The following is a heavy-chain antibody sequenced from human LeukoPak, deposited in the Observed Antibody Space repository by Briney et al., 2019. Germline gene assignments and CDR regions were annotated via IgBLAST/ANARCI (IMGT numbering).Heavy chain of an antibody. CDR1: GFTFTSSA. CDR2: IVVGSGNT. CDR3: AADRWQQLVSWHAFDI. V-gene: IGHV1-58*01. Sequence: TVKVSCTAYGFTFTSSALQWVRQPRGQGLEWIGWIVVGSGNTNYAQKFQERVTITRDMSTSTAYMELSSLRSEDAAVYYCAADRWQQLVSWHAFDIWGQGTMVTVSS. D-gene: IGHD6-13*01. J-gene: IGHJ3*02.